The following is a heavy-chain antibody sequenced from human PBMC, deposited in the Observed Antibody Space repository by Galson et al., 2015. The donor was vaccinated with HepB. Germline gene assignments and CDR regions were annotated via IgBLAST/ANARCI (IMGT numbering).Heavy chain of an antibody. CDR1: GFTFSNAW. Sequence: SLRLSCAASGFTFSNAWMSWVRQAPGKGLEWVGRIKSKTDGGTTNYAAPVKGRFTISRDDSKNTLYLQMNSLKTEDTAVYYCTTGITMIVVVITGDDAFDIWGQGTMVTVSS. V-gene: IGHV3-15*01. J-gene: IGHJ3*02. CDR3: TTGITMIVVVITGDDAFDI. CDR2: IKSKTDGGTT. D-gene: IGHD3-22*01.